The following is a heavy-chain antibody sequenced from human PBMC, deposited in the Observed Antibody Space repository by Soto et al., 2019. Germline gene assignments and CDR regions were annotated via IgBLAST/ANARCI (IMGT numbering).Heavy chain of an antibody. J-gene: IGHJ6*02. CDR3: ARDLGDYGDYLYYHYAMDV. CDR2: MSSRGSYI. CDR1: GFDFDSYT. D-gene: IGHD4-17*01. Sequence: EVQLAESGGGLVKPGGSLRLSCVASGFDFDSYTIHWVRQAPGKGLEWVSFMSSRGSYIFYADSVKGQFTITRDNAKSIQYLQMNSLRAEDTAVYYCARDLGDYGDYLYYHYAMDVWGQGTTVTVSS. V-gene: IGHV3-21*06.